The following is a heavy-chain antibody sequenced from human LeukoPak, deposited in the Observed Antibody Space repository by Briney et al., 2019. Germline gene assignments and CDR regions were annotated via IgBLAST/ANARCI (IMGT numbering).Heavy chain of an antibody. J-gene: IGHJ5*02. Sequence: SETLSLTCTVSGGSVSSGSYYWSWIRQLPGKGLEWIGYIYYSGSTYYNPSLKSRVTMSVDTSKNQFSLKLSSVTAVDTAVYYCARKYGGLHNWFDPWGQGTLVTVSS. CDR2: IYYSGST. CDR1: GGSVSSGSYY. D-gene: IGHD1-26*01. V-gene: IGHV4-61*01. CDR3: ARKYGGLHNWFDP.